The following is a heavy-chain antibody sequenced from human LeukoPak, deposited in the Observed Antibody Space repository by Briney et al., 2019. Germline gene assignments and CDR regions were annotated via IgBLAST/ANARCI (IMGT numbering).Heavy chain of an antibody. CDR2: INHSGST. J-gene: IGHJ4*02. CDR3: ARLTPVTNDY. D-gene: IGHD4-17*01. V-gene: IGHV4-34*01. CDR1: GGSFSGYY. Sequence: SETLSLTCAVYGGSFSGYYWSWIRQPPGKGLEWIGEINHSGSTNYNPSLKSRVTISVDTSKNQFSLKLSSVTAADTAVYYCARLTPVTNDYWGQGTLVTVSP.